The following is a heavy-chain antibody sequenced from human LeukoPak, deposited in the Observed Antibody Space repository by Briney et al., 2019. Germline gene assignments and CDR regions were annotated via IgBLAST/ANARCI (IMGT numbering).Heavy chain of an antibody. J-gene: IGHJ4*02. CDR2: ISSSSSYI. CDR3: ARDTDGIAARPQPGC. D-gene: IGHD6-6*01. V-gene: IGHV3-21*01. Sequence: GGSLRLSCAASGFTFSSYSMNWVRQAPGKGLEWVSSISSSSSYIYYADSVKGRFTISRDNAKNSLYLQMNSLRAEDTAVYYCARDTDGIAARPQPGCWGQGTLVTVSS. CDR1: GFTFSSYS.